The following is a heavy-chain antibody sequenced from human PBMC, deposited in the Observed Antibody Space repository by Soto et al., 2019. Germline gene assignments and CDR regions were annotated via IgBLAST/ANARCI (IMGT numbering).Heavy chain of an antibody. Sequence: GGSLRLSCAASGFTFSSYSMNWVRQAPGKGLEWVSSISSSSSYIYYADSVKGRFTISRDNAKNSLYLQMNSLRAEDTAVYYCARDSDSGYANQGWFDPWGQGTLVTVSS. D-gene: IGHD5-12*01. J-gene: IGHJ5*02. CDR3: ARDSDSGYANQGWFDP. V-gene: IGHV3-21*01. CDR1: GFTFSSYS. CDR2: ISSSSSYI.